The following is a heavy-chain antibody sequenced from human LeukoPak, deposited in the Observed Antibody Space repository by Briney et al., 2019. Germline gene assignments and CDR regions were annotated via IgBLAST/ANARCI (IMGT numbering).Heavy chain of an antibody. J-gene: IGHJ3*02. V-gene: IGHV4-34*01. CDR1: GGSFSGYY. CDR3: ATYSSSWPDNDAFDI. Sequence: PSETLSLTCAVYGGSFSGYYWSWIRQPPGKGLEWIGEINHSGSTNYNPSLKSRVTISVDTSKNQFSLKLSSVTAADTAVYYCATYSSSWPDNDAFDIWGQGTKVTVSS. CDR2: INHSGST. D-gene: IGHD6-13*01.